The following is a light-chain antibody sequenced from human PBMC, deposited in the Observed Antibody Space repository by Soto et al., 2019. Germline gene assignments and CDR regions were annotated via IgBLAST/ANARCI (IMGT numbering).Light chain of an antibody. CDR3: QQDGGSPPYT. J-gene: IGKJ2*01. CDR1: QTISSSY. CDR2: GAS. Sequence: VLTQSPGTLSLSPGERATISCRASQTISSSYLAWYQHKPGQAPRLLIYGASSRATGIPPRFSGSGSGTDCTLTISRLEPEDCGVYYCQQDGGSPPYTFGQGTRLEIK. V-gene: IGKV3-20*01.